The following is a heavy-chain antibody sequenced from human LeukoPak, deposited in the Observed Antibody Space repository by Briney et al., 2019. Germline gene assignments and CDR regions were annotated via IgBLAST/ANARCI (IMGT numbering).Heavy chain of an antibody. CDR2: IVVGSGNT. Sequence: SVKVSCKASGFTFTSSAVQWVRQARGQRLEWIGWIVVGSGNTNYAQKFQERVTITRDMSTSTAYMELSSLRSEDTAVYYCAADEVRGSYYFDYWGQGTLVTVSS. J-gene: IGHJ4*02. V-gene: IGHV1-58*01. CDR1: GFTFTSSA. D-gene: IGHD1-26*01. CDR3: AADEVRGSYYFDY.